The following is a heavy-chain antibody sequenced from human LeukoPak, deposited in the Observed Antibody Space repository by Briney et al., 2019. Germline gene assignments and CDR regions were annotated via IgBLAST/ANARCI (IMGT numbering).Heavy chain of an antibody. D-gene: IGHD3-9*01. J-gene: IGHJ3*02. CDR3: AREVLSSYYDILTGYHPMGAFDI. V-gene: IGHV4-31*03. Sequence: SETLSLTCTVSGGSISSGGYYWSWIRQHPGKGLEWIGYIYYSGSTYYNPSLKSRVTISVDTSKNQFSLKLSSVTAADTAVYYCAREVLSSYYDILTGYHPMGAFDIWGQGTMVTASS. CDR2: IYYSGST. CDR1: GGSISSGGYY.